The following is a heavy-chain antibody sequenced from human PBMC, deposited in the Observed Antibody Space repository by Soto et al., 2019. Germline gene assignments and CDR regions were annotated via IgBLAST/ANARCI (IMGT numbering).Heavy chain of an antibody. Sequence: QVQLVQSGTEVKTSGASVKVSCKASGYSFTSYDINWLRQATGQGPEWMGWVNPNTGDTGLAQRFQARVTLSSDTSINTAYVEVSSLRPDDTAIYFCARPPRPAAIAVLDHWGQGTLVAVSS. CDR3: ARPPRPAAIAVLDH. J-gene: IGHJ4*02. V-gene: IGHV1-8*01. D-gene: IGHD6-19*01. CDR1: GYSFTSYD. CDR2: VNPNTGDT.